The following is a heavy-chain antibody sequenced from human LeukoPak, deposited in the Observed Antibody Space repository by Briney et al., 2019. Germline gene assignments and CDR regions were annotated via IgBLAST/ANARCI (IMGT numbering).Heavy chain of an antibody. CDR2: PYYSGNT. CDR1: GGSISSDY. D-gene: IGHD2-2*02. Sequence: SETLSLTCTVSGGSISSDYWSWIRQPPGMGLEWIGYPYYSGNTNYNPSLKSRVIISIDTSKNQFSLKLSSVTAADTAVYYCARAVCSSSSCYIGRYFDYWGQGTLVTVSS. CDR3: ARAVCSSSSCYIGRYFDY. V-gene: IGHV4-59*01. J-gene: IGHJ4*02.